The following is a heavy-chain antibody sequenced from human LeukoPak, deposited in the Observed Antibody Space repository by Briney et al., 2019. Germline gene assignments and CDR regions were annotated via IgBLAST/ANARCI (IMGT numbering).Heavy chain of an antibody. J-gene: IGHJ4*02. CDR3: ARAVWNSADY. Sequence: GGSLRLSCAASGFTFSNYWMTWVRQTPGKGLEWLANINGDGSEKYYVDSVKGRFTMSRDNAENSLYLQMNGLRADDTAVYYCARAVWNSADYWGQGTLVTVSS. V-gene: IGHV3-7*01. CDR2: INGDGSEK. D-gene: IGHD1-1*01. CDR1: GFTFSNYW.